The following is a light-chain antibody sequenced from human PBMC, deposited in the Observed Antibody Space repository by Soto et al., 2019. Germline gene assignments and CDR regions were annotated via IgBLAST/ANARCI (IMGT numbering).Light chain of an antibody. CDR2: GAS. CDR3: QQYGSSPPMYT. J-gene: IGKJ2*01. V-gene: IGKV3-20*01. Sequence: EIVLTQSPGTLSLSPGERATLSCRASQSVSSSYLAWYQQKPGQAPRLLIYGASSRTTGIPDRFSGSGSGTNFTLTISSLAPEDYAVYYCQQYGSSPPMYTFGQGTKLEIK. CDR1: QSVSSSY.